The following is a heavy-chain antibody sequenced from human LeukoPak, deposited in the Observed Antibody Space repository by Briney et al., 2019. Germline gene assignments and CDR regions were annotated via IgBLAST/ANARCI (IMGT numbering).Heavy chain of an antibody. D-gene: IGHD3-10*01. CDR1: GFTFTSYW. Sequence: GGSLRLSCVASGFTFTSYWMGWVRQAPGKGLEWVATIKQDGSEKYYVDSVKGRFTISRDNAKNSLYLQMNSLRAEDTAVYYCARDLESVYYYYGSGSYDYWGQGTLVTVSS. CDR2: IKQDGSEK. CDR3: ARDLESVYYYYGSGSYDY. J-gene: IGHJ4*02. V-gene: IGHV3-7*01.